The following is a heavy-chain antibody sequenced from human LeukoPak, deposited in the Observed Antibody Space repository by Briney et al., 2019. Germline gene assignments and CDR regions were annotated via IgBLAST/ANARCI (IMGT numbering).Heavy chain of an antibody. CDR2: IYYGGTT. D-gene: IGHD4-17*01. CDR1: GGSLTSYY. J-gene: IGHJ5*02. Sequence: SETLSLTCTVSGGSLTSYYWSWIRQPPGKGLEWLGYIYYGGTTNYNPSLKSRVTISVDTSKNQLSLRLSSVTAADTAVYYCAALLRLPNWFDPWGQGTLVTVSS. V-gene: IGHV4-59*01. CDR3: AALLRLPNWFDP.